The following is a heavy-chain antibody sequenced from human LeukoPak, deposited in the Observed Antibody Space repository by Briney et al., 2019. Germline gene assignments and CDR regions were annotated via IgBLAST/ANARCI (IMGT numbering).Heavy chain of an antibody. CDR2: IYPGDSDT. Sequence: HGESLKISCKGSGYSLTNYWIAWVRQTPGKGLEWMGIIYPGDSDTRYSPSFQGQVTISADKSFSTAYLQWSSLKASDTAIYYCARGMTSFDYWAQGTLVTVSS. CDR3: ARGMTSFDY. CDR1: GYSLTNYW. D-gene: IGHD1-14*01. J-gene: IGHJ4*02. V-gene: IGHV5-51*01.